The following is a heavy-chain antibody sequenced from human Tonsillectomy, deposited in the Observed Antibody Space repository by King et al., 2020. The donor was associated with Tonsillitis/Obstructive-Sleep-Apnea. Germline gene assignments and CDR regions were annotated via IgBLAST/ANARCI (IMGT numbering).Heavy chain of an antibody. Sequence: QLVQSGAEVKKPGASVKVSCKASGYTFTSCYMHWVRQAPGQGLEWMGIINPSGGTTSYAQKFQGRVTMTRDTSTSTGYMELSSLRSEDTAVYYCASEMTTVTKGWFDPWGQGTLVTVSS. D-gene: IGHD4-17*01. CDR1: GYTFTSCY. CDR2: INPSGGTT. CDR3: ASEMTTVTKGWFDP. J-gene: IGHJ5*02. V-gene: IGHV1-46*01.